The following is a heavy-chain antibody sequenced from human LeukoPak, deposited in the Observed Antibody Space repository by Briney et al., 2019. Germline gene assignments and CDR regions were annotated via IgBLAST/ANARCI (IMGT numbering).Heavy chain of an antibody. Sequence: SVKVSCKASGGTFSSYSITWVRQAPGQGFEWMGGIIPIFDTPNYAQKFQGRVTITADESTSTAYMELSSLRSEDTAVYYCAGANYDIFTGYVNYYHYYYMDVWGKGTTATVSS. CDR3: AGANYDIFTGYVNYYHYYYMDV. CDR1: GGTFSSYS. CDR2: IIPIFDTP. D-gene: IGHD3-9*01. V-gene: IGHV1-69*13. J-gene: IGHJ6*03.